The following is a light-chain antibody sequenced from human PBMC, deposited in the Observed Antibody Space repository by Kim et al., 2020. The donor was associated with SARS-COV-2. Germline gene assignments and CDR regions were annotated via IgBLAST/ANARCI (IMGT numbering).Light chain of an antibody. J-gene: IGKJ5*01. V-gene: IGKV3-15*01. CDR1: QSLGNN. Sequence: SPGERVTLACRARQSLGNNLAWYQQKPGQAPRLLIYAASTRATGVPARFSGSGSGTEFTLTISSLQSEDFAVYYCQQYNNWPPITFGQGTRLEIK. CDR2: AAS. CDR3: QQYNNWPPIT.